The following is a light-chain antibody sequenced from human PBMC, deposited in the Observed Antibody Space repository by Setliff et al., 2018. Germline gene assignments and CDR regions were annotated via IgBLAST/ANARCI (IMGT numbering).Light chain of an antibody. CDR2: EAT. V-gene: IGLV2-14*03. CDR1: SSDVGGYNY. Sequence: QSVLTQPAAVSGSPGQSITISCAGTSSDVGGYNYVSWYQQHPGKAPKLMIYEATKRPSGVSDRFSGSKSGNTASLTISGLQAEDEADYYCLSYTSKTTHALFAGGTKVTVL. CDR3: LSYTSKTTHAL. J-gene: IGLJ2*01.